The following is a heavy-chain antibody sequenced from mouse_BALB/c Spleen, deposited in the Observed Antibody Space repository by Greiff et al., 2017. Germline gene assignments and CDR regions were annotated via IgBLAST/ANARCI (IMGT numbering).Heavy chain of an antibody. CDR2: ISSGSSTI. V-gene: IGHV5-17*02. J-gene: IGHJ3*01. D-gene: IGHD2-2*01. Sequence: EVQRVESGGGLVQPGGSRKLSCAASGFTFSSFGMHWVRQAPEKGLEWVAYISSGSSTIYYADTVKGRFTISRDNPKNTLFLQMTSLRSEDTAMYYCARSGDGYDRFAYWGQGTLVTVSA. CDR3: ARSGDGYDRFAY. CDR1: GFTFSSFG.